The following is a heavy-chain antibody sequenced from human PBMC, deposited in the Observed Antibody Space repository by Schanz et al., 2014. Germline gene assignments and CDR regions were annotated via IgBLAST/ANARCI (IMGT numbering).Heavy chain of an antibody. CDR1: GFTFSSYA. V-gene: IGHV3-23*01. CDR3: AEARRMSNCSGGRCFHYSYYGIDV. Sequence: EGQLLESGGGLIQPGGSLRLSCAASGFTFSSYAMSWVRQAPGKGLEWVSTIRASGGSTYYADSVKGRFTISRDNSKNIMSMQMNNLRAEDTAVYYCAEARRMSNCSGGRCFHYSYYGIDVWGQGTTVTVSS. J-gene: IGHJ6*02. CDR2: IRASGGST. D-gene: IGHD2-15*01.